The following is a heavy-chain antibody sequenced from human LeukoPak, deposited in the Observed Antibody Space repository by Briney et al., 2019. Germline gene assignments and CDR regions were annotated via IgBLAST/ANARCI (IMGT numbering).Heavy chain of an antibody. CDR2: IKQDGSEK. CDR3: ARADRGYSYGSIDY. Sequence: PGGSLRLSCAASGFTFSSYAMSWVRQAPGKGLEWVANIKQDGSEKYYVDSVKGRFTISRDNAKNSLYLQMNSLRAEDTAVYYCARADRGYSYGSIDYWGQGTLVTVSS. D-gene: IGHD5-18*01. V-gene: IGHV3-7*01. CDR1: GFTFSSYA. J-gene: IGHJ4*02.